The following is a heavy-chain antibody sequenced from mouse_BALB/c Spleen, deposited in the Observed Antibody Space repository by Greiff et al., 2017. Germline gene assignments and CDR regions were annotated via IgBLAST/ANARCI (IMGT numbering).Heavy chain of an antibody. D-gene: IGHD2-13*01. CDR1: GYSITSDYA. Sequence: EVKLLESGPGLVKPSQSLSLTCTVTGYSITSDYAWNWIRQFPGNKLEWMGYISYSGSTSYNPSLKSRISITRDTSKNQFFLQLNSVTTEDTATYYCARGGDMDYWGQGTSVTVSS. V-gene: IGHV3-2*02. CDR3: ARGGDMDY. J-gene: IGHJ4*01. CDR2: ISYSGST.